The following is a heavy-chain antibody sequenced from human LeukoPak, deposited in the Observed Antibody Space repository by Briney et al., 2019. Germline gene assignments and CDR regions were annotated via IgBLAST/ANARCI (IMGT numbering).Heavy chain of an antibody. CDR1: GFPFTTYN. V-gene: IGHV3-48*04. CDR2: IDSSSSTI. CDR3: ARDFGRWFIDY. Sequence: GGSLRLSCAVSGFPFTTYNMNWVRQAPGKGLEWVSYIDSSSSTIYYADSVKGRFTISRDNAKNSLYLQMNSLRAEDTAVYYCARDFGRWFIDYWGQGTLVTVSS. D-gene: IGHD4-23*01. J-gene: IGHJ4*02.